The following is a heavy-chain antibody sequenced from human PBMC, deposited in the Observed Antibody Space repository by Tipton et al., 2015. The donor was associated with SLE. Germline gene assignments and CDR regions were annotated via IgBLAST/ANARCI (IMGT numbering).Heavy chain of an antibody. CDR2: IYYSGST. Sequence: TLSLTCTVSGGSISSSSYYWGWIRQPPGKGLEWIGSIYYSGSTYYNPSLQSRVTISVDTSKNQFSLKLSSVTAADTAVYYCARGGAGITMVRGATYYYYYMDVWGKGTTVTVSS. D-gene: IGHD3-10*01. V-gene: IGHV4-39*07. CDR1: GGSISSSSYY. CDR3: ARGGAGITMVRGATYYYYYMDV. J-gene: IGHJ6*03.